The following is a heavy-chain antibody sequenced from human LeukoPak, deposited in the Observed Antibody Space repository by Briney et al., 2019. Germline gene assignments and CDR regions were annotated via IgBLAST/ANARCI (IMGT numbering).Heavy chain of an antibody. CDR1: GGSINSYY. V-gene: IGHV4-59*01. J-gene: IGHJ4*02. Sequence: SETLSLTCTVSGGSINSYYWSWIRQPPGKGLEWIGYIYCSGSTNYNPSLKSRVTISVDTSKNQFSLKLSSVTAADTAVYYCARDPSYHGGYFDYWGQGTLVTVFS. CDR2: IYCSGST. CDR3: ARDPSYHGGYFDY. D-gene: IGHD2-2*01.